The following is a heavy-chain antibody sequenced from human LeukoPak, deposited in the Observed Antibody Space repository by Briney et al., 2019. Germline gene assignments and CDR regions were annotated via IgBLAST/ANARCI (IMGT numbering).Heavy chain of an antibody. CDR2: VYRTGNT. Sequence: SETLSLTCSVSGGSISAYYWSWIRQPAGKGLEWIGRVYRTGNTNYNPSLQSRVTMSVDTSKNQFSLKVSSVTAADTAVYYCARLPGFRDAFDIWGQGTMVTVSS. J-gene: IGHJ3*02. CDR1: GGSISAYY. V-gene: IGHV4-4*07. CDR3: ARLPGFRDAFDI.